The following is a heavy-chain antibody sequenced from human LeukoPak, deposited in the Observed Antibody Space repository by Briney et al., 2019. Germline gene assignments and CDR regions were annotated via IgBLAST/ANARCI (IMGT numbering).Heavy chain of an antibody. D-gene: IGHD2-2*01. CDR1: RFTFSSYW. J-gene: IGHJ3*02. V-gene: IGHV3-74*01. CDR2: MNDDGTIT. Sequence: GGSLRLSCAASRFTFSSYWMHWFRQAPGKGLVWVSRMNDDGTITTYADSVKGRFTISRDNAKNRLYLQMNSLRVEDTAVYYCARSVPGNAFDIWGQGTMVTVSS. CDR3: ARSVPGNAFDI.